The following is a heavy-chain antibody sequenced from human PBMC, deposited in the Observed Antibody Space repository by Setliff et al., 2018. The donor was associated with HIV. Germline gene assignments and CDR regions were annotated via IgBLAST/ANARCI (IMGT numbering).Heavy chain of an antibody. D-gene: IGHD6-19*01. CDR3: AKVGNSGWYLVH. J-gene: IGHJ4*02. Sequence: SVKVSCKSSGGTFSSHGISWVRQAPGQGLEWMGGIIPVLNIANYAQKFQGRVTLTADKSTDTVYMELRSLRSDDTAVYYCAKVGNSGWYLVHWGQGTLVTVSS. CDR2: IIPVLNIA. CDR1: GGTFSSHG. V-gene: IGHV1-69*10.